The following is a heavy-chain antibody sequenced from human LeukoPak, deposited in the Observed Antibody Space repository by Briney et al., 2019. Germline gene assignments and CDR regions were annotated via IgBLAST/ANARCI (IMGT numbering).Heavy chain of an antibody. Sequence: GGSLRLSCAAPGFSFRSSGMHWVPQAPGKGLERVAVLLYDRSNKYYEHSVKGRFTISRDNSKNTLYLQMNNLRAEDTAVYYCAKAYYYDSSGYYPADYWGQGTLVTVSS. CDR2: LLYDRSNK. CDR3: AKAYYYDSSGYYPADY. D-gene: IGHD3-22*01. CDR1: GFSFRSSG. V-gene: IGHV3-30*18. J-gene: IGHJ4*02.